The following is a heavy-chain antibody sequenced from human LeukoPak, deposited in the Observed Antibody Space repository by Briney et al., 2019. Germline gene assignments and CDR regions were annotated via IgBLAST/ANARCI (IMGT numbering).Heavy chain of an antibody. V-gene: IGHV3-21*01. CDR3: VRYGSTPHDAFDI. J-gene: IGHJ3*02. CDR2: ISSSSSYI. CDR1: GFTFSSYS. D-gene: IGHD4-23*01. Sequence: EGSLRLSCAASGFTFSSYSMNWVRQAPGKGLEWVSSISSSSSYIYYADSVKGRFTISRDNAKNSLYLQMNSLRAEDTAVYYCVRYGSTPHDAFDIWGQGTMVTVSS.